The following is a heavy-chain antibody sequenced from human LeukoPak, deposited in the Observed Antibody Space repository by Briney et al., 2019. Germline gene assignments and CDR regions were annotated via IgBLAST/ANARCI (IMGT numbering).Heavy chain of an antibody. V-gene: IGHV1-18*01. CDR1: GYIFINYG. CDR2: ISGDNANT. Sequence: ASVKVSCKTFGYIFINYGITWVRQAPGQGLEWMGWISGDNANTNYAQKLQGRVTMTTDTSTSTAYMELRSLRSDDTAVYYCASGDSGSYYHDYWGQGTLVTVSS. D-gene: IGHD1-26*01. CDR3: ASGDSGSYYHDY. J-gene: IGHJ4*02.